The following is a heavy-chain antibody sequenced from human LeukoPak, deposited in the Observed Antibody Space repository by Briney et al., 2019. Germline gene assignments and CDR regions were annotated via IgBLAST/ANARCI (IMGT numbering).Heavy chain of an antibody. D-gene: IGHD5-12*01. Sequence: GRSLRLSCAASGFTFSSFAMHWVRQAPGKGLEWVAAIPYDGTTKYYIDSVKGRFTISRDNSKNTLSLQMNSLRAEDTAVYYCARVGYSGYDYDYWGQGTLVTVSS. CDR1: GFTFSSFA. V-gene: IGHV3-30-3*01. CDR3: ARVGYSGYDYDY. J-gene: IGHJ4*02. CDR2: IPYDGTTK.